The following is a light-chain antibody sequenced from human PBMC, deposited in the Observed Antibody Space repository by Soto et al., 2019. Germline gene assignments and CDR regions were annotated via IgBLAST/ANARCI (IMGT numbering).Light chain of an antibody. CDR1: QSVSSNY. Sequence: EIVSTQSPGTLSLSPGERATLSCRASQSVSSNYLAWYQQKSCQAPRLLIYGASSRATGIPDRFSGSGSGTDFTLTISSLEPEDFAVYYCQQYGGSPRTFGQRTKVEIK. V-gene: IGKV3-20*01. CDR2: GAS. CDR3: QQYGGSPRT. J-gene: IGKJ1*01.